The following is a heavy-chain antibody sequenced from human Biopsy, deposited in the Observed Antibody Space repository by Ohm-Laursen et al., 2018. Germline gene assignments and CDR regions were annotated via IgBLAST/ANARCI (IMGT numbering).Heavy chain of an antibody. CDR3: ARDSRGGHLNTTLITGKNINS. CDR1: RDSISNYY. D-gene: IGHD3-16*01. V-gene: IGHV4-59*01. Sequence: TLSLTCTVSRDSISNYYWTWIRQSPGKGLEWIGYIYYTGSTNHNPSVKSRVTISVDTSKNQFSLKLNSVTAADTAVYFCARDSRGGHLNTTLITGKNINSWGQGILVTVSS. CDR2: IYYTGST. J-gene: IGHJ4*02.